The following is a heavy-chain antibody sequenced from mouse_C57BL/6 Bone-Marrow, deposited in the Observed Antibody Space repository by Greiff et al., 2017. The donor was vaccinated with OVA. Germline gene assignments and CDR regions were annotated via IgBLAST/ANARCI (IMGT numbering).Heavy chain of an antibody. Sequence: EVKVVESGGGLVQPGGSLKLSCAASGFTFSDYGMAWVRQAPRKGPAWVAFISNLAYSIYYADTVTGRFTISRENAKNTLYLEMSSLRSEDTAMYYCARDYYGYGFAYWGQGTLVTVSA. CDR1: GFTFSDYG. CDR3: ARDYYGYGFAY. J-gene: IGHJ3*01. V-gene: IGHV5-15*01. CDR2: ISNLAYSI. D-gene: IGHD2-2*01.